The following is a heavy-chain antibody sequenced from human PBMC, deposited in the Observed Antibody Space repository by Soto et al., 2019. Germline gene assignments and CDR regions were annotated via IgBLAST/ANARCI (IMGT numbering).Heavy chain of an antibody. CDR2: ISSSGSTI. D-gene: IGHD3-3*01. V-gene: IGHV3-48*03. CDR3: VRDRGGYYKGYYFDY. Sequence: EVQLVESGGGLVQPGGSLRLSCAASGFTFSSYEVNWVRQAPGKGLEWISYISSSGSTIYYADSVKGRFTISRDNAKSSLYLQMSSLRAEDTAVYYCVRDRGGYYKGYYFDYWGQGALVTVSS. J-gene: IGHJ4*02. CDR1: GFTFSSYE.